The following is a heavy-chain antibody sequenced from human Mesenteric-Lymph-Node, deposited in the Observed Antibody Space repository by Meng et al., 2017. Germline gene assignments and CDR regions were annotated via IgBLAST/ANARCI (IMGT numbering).Heavy chain of an antibody. CDR2: VYHRGDT. J-gene: IGHJ4*02. D-gene: IGHD1-1*01. Sequence: QVQLQESGPGLVKPSDTLSLTCTVSGDSISSDIWWSWVRQPPGKGLEWIGEVYHRGDTNYNPSLKSRVVISVDRSKNQFSLNLSSVTAADTAVYYCGRDQGRQLINHWGQGTLVTVSS. CDR1: GDSISSDIW. V-gene: IGHV4-4*02. CDR3: GRDQGRQLINH.